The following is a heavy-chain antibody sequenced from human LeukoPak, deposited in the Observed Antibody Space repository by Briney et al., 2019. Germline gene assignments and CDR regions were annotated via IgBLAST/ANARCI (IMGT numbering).Heavy chain of an antibody. Sequence: SETLSLTCTVSGYSISSGYYWGWIRQPPGKGLEWIESIYHSGSTYYNPSLKSRVTISVDTSKNQFSLKLSSVTAADTAVYYCATTMRDGYKNGNWFDPWGQGTLVTVSS. CDR2: IYHSGST. CDR1: GYSISSGYY. D-gene: IGHD5-24*01. J-gene: IGHJ5*02. CDR3: ATTMRDGYKNGNWFDP. V-gene: IGHV4-38-2*02.